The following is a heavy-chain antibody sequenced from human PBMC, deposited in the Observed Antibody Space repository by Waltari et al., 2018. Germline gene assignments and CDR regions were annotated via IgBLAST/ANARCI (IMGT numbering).Heavy chain of an antibody. CDR2: ISSTGTT. D-gene: IGHD3-22*01. Sequence: QVQLQESGPGLVKPSETLTVTCTVSGVPINADSYYWNWIRQSPGKGLEWIGYISSTGTTHYNPSLKSRVSISRDMSKNQFSLRLLSMTAADTAVYYCISSVDSSGLLDFWGQGSLVTVSS. CDR3: ISSVDSSGLLDF. CDR1: GVPINADSYY. J-gene: IGHJ4*02. V-gene: IGHV4-30-4*01.